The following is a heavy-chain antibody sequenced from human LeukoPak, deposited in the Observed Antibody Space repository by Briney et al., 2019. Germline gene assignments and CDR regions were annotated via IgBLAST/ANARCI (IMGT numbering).Heavy chain of an antibody. D-gene: IGHD1-1*01. J-gene: IGHJ3*02. CDR3: ASESNDPHAFDI. CDR2: ISSSSVYI. V-gene: IGHV3-21*01. CDR1: GFTFNTYT. Sequence: GGSLRLSCAASGFTFNTYTMNWVRQAPGKGLEWVSSISSSSVYIYYADSVKGRFTISRDNAKNSLYLQMNSLRAEDTAVYYCASESNDPHAFDIWGQGTMVTVSS.